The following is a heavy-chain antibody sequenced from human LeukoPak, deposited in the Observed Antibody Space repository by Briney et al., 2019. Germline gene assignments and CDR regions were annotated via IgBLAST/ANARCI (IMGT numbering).Heavy chain of an antibody. CDR2: ITGSSSTI. CDR1: GFTFSTYS. Sequence: PGGSLRLSCAASGFTFSTYSMNWVRQAPGKGLEWVSYITGSSSTIYYADSVKGRFTISRDNAKNSLYLQMNSLRAEDTAVYYCATFDSGSGYWGQGTLVTVSS. D-gene: IGHD3-3*01. CDR3: ATFDSGSGY. J-gene: IGHJ4*02. V-gene: IGHV3-48*04.